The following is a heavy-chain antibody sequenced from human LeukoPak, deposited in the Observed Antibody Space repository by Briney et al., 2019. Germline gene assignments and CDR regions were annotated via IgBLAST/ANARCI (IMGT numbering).Heavy chain of an antibody. D-gene: IGHD4-17*01. Sequence: GASVKVSCKSSGYTFSTHGISWVRQAPGQGLEWMGWISAYNGNTNYAQKLQGRVTMTTDTSTSTAYMELRSLRSDDTAVYYCARVDPHYGDRYYFDYWGQGTLVTVSS. V-gene: IGHV1-18*01. CDR2: ISAYNGNT. J-gene: IGHJ4*02. CDR3: ARVDPHYGDRYYFDY. CDR1: GYTFSTHG.